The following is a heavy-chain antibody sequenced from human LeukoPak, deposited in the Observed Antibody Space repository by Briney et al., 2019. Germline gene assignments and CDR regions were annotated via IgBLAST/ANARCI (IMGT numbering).Heavy chain of an antibody. CDR1: GYTFTGYY. CDR3: ARAGGSGSYYGSDY. Sequence: ASVKVSCKASGYTFTGYYMHWVRQAPGQGLEWMGWINPNSGGTNYAQKFQGRVTMTRDTSISTAYMELSRLRSDDTAVYYCARAGGSGSYYGSDYWGQGTLVTVSS. V-gene: IGHV1-2*02. D-gene: IGHD3-10*01. J-gene: IGHJ4*02. CDR2: INPNSGGT.